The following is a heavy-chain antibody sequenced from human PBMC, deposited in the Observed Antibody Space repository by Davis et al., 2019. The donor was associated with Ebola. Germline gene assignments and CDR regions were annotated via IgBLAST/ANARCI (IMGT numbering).Heavy chain of an antibody. CDR2: ISYDGSNK. Sequence: PGGSLRLSCAASGFTFGSYGMHWVRQAPGKGLEWVAVISYDGSNKYYADSVKGRFTISRDNSKNTLYLQMNSLRAEDTAVYYCAKDEGGYCSGGSCQPVVYWGQGTLVTVSS. J-gene: IGHJ4*02. CDR1: GFTFGSYG. D-gene: IGHD2-15*01. V-gene: IGHV3-30*18. CDR3: AKDEGGYCSGGSCQPVVY.